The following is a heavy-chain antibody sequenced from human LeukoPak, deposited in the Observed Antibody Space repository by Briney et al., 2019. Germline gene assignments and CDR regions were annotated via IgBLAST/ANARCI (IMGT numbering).Heavy chain of an antibody. CDR1: GGSISSSGYY. Sequence: SETLSLTCTVSGGSISSSGYYWGWSRQPTGKGLEWIGSIYYSGSTQYNPSLKSRVTISVDTSKNQFSLKLSSVTAADTAVYYCARVGYYDSSGWAAFDIWGQGTMVTVSS. V-gene: IGHV4-39*07. CDR3: ARVGYYDSSGWAAFDI. D-gene: IGHD3-22*01. CDR2: IYYSGST. J-gene: IGHJ3*02.